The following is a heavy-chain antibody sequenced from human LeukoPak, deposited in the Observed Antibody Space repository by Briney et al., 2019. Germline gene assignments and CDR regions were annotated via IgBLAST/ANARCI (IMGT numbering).Heavy chain of an antibody. V-gene: IGHV3-7*04. CDR3: GRDRGFIYVSDL. J-gene: IGHJ5*02. Sequence: AGGSLKLPCAASGFTFYDYWMSWVGQAAGKGLEWVANIQQDGSENYYVDSVKRRFTISKDNVKKALLLQVSSLRGEDMAVYYCGRDRGFIYVSDLWGRGTLVSVPT. CDR2: IQQDGSEN. CDR1: GFTFYDYW. D-gene: IGHD5-18*01.